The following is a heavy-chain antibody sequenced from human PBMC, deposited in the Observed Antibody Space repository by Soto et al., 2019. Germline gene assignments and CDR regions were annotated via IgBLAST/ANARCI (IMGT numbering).Heavy chain of an antibody. J-gene: IGHJ4*02. V-gene: IGHV3-48*02. D-gene: IGHD2-21*02. CDR3: ARLPKGSLVTA. CDR1: GFSFSDYS. CDR2: ISISSDDI. Sequence: PGGSRRLSCVVSGFSFSDYSMNWVRQAPGKGLQWISYISISSDDIHYADSVKGRFTVSRDNAKNALFLQMNSLRDDDTAIYYCARLPKGSLVTAWGQGTQVTVSS.